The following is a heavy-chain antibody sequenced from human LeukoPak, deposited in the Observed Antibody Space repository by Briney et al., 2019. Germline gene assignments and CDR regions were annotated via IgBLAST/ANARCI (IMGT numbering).Heavy chain of an antibody. D-gene: IGHD3-9*01. V-gene: IGHV4-39*07. J-gene: IGHJ5*02. CDR3: ATLTGYSSESWFDP. CDR2: INHSGST. CDR1: GGSISSSSYY. Sequence: SETLSLTCTVSGGSISSSSYYWSWIRQPPGKGLEWIGEINHSGSTNYNPSLKSRVTISVDTSKNQFSLKLSSVTAADTAVYYCATLTGYSSESWFDPWGQGILVTVSS.